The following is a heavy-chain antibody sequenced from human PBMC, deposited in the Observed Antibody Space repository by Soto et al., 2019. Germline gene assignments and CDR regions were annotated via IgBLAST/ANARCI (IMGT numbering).Heavy chain of an antibody. V-gene: IGHV3-23*01. Sequence: GGSLRLSCVASGFVFSTYGMNWVRQGPGKGLEWVSGISASGGTTYYADSVKGRFSISRDKSKNTLYLQMNSLRADDTAVYYCAKDVADGYLTDSITLDFWGQGTLVTVSS. D-gene: IGHD1-20*01. CDR1: GFVFSTYG. J-gene: IGHJ4*02. CDR2: ISASGGTT. CDR3: AKDVADGYLTDSITLDF.